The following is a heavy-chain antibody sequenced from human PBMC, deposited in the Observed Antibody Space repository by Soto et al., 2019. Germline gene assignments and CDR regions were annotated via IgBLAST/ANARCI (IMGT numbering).Heavy chain of an antibody. D-gene: IGHD4-4*01. V-gene: IGHV1-69*13. J-gene: IGHJ6*02. Sequence: ASVKVSCKASGYTFTSYAMHWVRQAPGQRLEWMGGIIPIFGTANYAQKFQGRVTITADESTSTAYMELSSLRSEDTAVYYCARTTVTTRGYYYGMDVWGQGTTVTVSS. CDR2: IIPIFGTA. CDR3: ARTTVTTRGYYYGMDV. CDR1: GYTFTSYA.